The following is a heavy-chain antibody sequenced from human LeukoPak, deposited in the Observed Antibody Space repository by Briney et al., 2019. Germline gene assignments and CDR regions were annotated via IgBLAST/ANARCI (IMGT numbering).Heavy chain of an antibody. V-gene: IGHV3-11*01. J-gene: IGHJ3*02. CDR3: AKEFAVDGAFDI. CDR1: GFIFSDYY. D-gene: IGHD6-19*01. Sequence: GGSLRLSCAASGFIFSDYYMGWIRQAPGRGLEWVSYITDSGSNIYYTDSVKGRFTISRDNSKNTLYLQMNSLRAEDTAVYYCAKEFAVDGAFDIWGQGTMVTVSS. CDR2: ITDSGSNI.